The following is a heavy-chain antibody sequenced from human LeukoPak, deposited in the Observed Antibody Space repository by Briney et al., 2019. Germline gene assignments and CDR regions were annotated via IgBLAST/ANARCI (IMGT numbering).Heavy chain of an antibody. CDR3: ARDHRPGGETAKAPAV. V-gene: IGHV1-3*01. CDR2: INAGNGNT. Sequence: GASVKVSCKASGYTFTSYTIHWVRQAPGQRLEWMAWINAGNGNTKYSQKFQGRVTITRDTSASTAYMEPSSLTSEDTAVYYCARDHRPGGETAKAPAVWGQGTLVTVSS. J-gene: IGHJ4*02. CDR1: GYTFTSYT. D-gene: IGHD5-18*01.